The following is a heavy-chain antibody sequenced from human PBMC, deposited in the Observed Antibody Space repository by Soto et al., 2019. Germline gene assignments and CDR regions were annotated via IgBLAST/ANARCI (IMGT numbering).Heavy chain of an antibody. J-gene: IGHJ6*02. Sequence: SGPTLVNPTETLTLTCTVSGSSLSNARMGVSWIRQPPGKALEWLAHIFSNDEKSYSTSLKSRLTISKDTSKSQVVLTMTNMDPVDTATYYCARTLYYYDSSGYAHYVMDVWGQGTTVTVSS. D-gene: IGHD3-22*01. V-gene: IGHV2-26*01. CDR1: GSSLSNARMG. CDR3: ARTLYYYDSSGYAHYVMDV. CDR2: IFSNDEK.